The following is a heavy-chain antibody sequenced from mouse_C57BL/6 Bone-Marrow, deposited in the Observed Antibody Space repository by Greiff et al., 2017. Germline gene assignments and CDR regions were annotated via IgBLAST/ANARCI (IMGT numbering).Heavy chain of an antibody. J-gene: IGHJ4*01. CDR3: ARMNGSSSGDY. D-gene: IGHD1-1*01. V-gene: IGHV8-8*01. CDR2: TWWDDDK. CDR1: GFSLSTFGMG. Sequence: QVPLKVSGPGILQPSQTLSLTCSFSGFSLSTFGMGVGWIRQPSGKGLEWLAHTWWDDDKYNNPSLKSRLPHSKDTSKNPVFLKSANVDTADTATYYWARMNGSSSGDYWGQGTSVTVSS.